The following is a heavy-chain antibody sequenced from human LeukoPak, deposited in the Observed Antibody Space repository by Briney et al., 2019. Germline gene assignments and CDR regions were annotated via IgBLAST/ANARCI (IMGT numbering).Heavy chain of an antibody. D-gene: IGHD6-13*01. CDR1: GGSTSSSNYY. V-gene: IGHV4-39*07. J-gene: IGHJ4*02. Sequence: PSETLSLTCTVSGGSTSSSNYYWGWFRQPPGKGLEWIGGIHYSGNTYYNPSLKSRVTISVDTSKNQFSLKLSSVTAADTAVYYCARAAAGIFFGYYFDYWGQGTLVTVSS. CDR3: ARAAAGIFFGYYFDY. CDR2: IHYSGNT.